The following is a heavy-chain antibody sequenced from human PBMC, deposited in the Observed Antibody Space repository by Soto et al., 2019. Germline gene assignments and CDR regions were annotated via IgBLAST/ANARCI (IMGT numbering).Heavy chain of an antibody. V-gene: IGHV4-31*03. Sequence: QVQLQESGPGLVRPSQTLSLTCSVFGGSISGGAYYWNWIRQHPVRGLEWIGYIHHTGIKHFNPALQSRISMSIYTSKNEFSMWLTSVTAADTAVYYCAREGVSTTKYLYHGLDVWGQGTTVTVSS. D-gene: IGHD1-1*01. CDR3: AREGVSTTKYLYHGLDV. CDR1: GGSISGGAYY. J-gene: IGHJ6*02. CDR2: IHHTGIK.